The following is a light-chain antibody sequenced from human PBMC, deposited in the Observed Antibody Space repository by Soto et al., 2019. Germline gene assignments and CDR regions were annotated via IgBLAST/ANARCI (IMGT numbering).Light chain of an antibody. CDR2: TNN. Sequence: QSVLTQPPSASGTPGQRVTISCPGSSSNIGSNYVYWYQQLPGTAPKLLIYTNNQRPSGVPDRFSGSKSGTSASLAISGLRSEDEADYYCAAWDDSLSGAVFGGGTQLTVL. V-gene: IGLV1-47*01. CDR3: AAWDDSLSGAV. CDR1: SSNIGSNY. J-gene: IGLJ7*01.